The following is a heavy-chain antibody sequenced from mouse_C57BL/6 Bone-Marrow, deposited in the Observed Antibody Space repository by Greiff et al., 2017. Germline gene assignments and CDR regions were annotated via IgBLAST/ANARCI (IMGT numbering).Heavy chain of an antibody. D-gene: IGHD1-1*01. Sequence: QVQLQQSGPGLVQPSQSLSITCTVSGFSLTSYGVHWVRQSPGKGLEWMGVIWSGGSTDYNAALMSRLSITKDNSKSQVYFKMNSLQADDTAIYYCARRVYGNGIAYWGQGTLVTVSA. CDR1: GFSLTSYG. CDR2: IWSGGST. V-gene: IGHV2-5*01. CDR3: ARRVYGNGIAY. J-gene: IGHJ3*01.